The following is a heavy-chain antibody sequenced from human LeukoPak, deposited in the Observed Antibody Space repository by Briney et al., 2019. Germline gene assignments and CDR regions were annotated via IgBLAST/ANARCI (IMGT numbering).Heavy chain of an antibody. Sequence: GGSLRLSCAASGFTVSSNYMSWVRQAPGKGLEWVSVIYSGGSTYYADPVKGRFTISRDNSKNTLYLQMNSLRAEDTAVYYCAREHYDILTGSKDFDYWGQGTLVTVSS. CDR1: GFTVSSNY. D-gene: IGHD3-9*01. V-gene: IGHV3-66*01. CDR2: IYSGGST. J-gene: IGHJ4*02. CDR3: AREHYDILTGSKDFDY.